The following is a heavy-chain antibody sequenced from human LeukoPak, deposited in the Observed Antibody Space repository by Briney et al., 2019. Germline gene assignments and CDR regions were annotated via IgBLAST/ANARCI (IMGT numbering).Heavy chain of an antibody. V-gene: IGHV3-7*01. CDR2: IKEDGSEK. J-gene: IGHJ4*02. CDR3: ARDSSGYQ. Sequence: GGSLRLFCAASGFTFSTYWMSWVRQAPGKGLEWVANIKEDGSEKYYGDSVKGRFTISRDNAKNSLYPQMNSLRAEDTAVYYCARDSSGYQWGQGTLVTVSS. D-gene: IGHD3-22*01. CDR1: GFTFSTYW.